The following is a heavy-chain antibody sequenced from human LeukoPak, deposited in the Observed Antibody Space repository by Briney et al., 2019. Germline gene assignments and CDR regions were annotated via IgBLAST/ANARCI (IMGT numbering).Heavy chain of an antibody. CDR3: AREFKGSWYDWEFDY. CDR2: INPNSGGT. J-gene: IGHJ4*02. Sequence: GASVKVSCKASGYTFTGYYMHWVRQAPGQGLEWMGWINPNSGGTNYAQKFQGWVTMTRDTSISTAYMELSRLRSDDTAVYYCAREFKGSWYDWEFDYWGQGTLVTVSS. D-gene: IGHD6-13*01. CDR1: GYTFTGYY. V-gene: IGHV1-2*04.